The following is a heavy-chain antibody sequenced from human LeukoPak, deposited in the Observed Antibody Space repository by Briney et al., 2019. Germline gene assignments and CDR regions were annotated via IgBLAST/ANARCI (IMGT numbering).Heavy chain of an antibody. CDR2: INHSGST. J-gene: IGHJ5*02. CDR3: AALRSDIVVVPASKGWFDP. Sequence: SETLSLTCAVYGGSFSGYYWNWIRHPPGKGLEWIGEINHSGSTNYNPSLKSRVTISVDTSKNQFSLKLSSVSAPDTAVYYCAALRSDIVVVPASKGWFDPWGQGTLVTVSS. V-gene: IGHV4-34*01. D-gene: IGHD2-2*01. CDR1: GGSFSGYY.